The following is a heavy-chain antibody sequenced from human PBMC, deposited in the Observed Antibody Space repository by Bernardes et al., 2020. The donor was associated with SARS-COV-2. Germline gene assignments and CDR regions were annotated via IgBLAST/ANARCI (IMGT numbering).Heavy chain of an antibody. D-gene: IGHD3-10*01. CDR3: AKADYGSGSYGLTSDY. CDR1: GFTFGDYA. J-gene: IGHJ4*02. CDR2: ISWNSGSI. Sequence: GGSLRLSCAASGFTFGDYAMHWVRQAPGKGLEWVSGISWNSGSIGYADSVKGRFTISRDNAKNSLYLQMNSLRAEDTALYYCAKADYGSGSYGLTSDYWGQGTLVTVSS. V-gene: IGHV3-9*01.